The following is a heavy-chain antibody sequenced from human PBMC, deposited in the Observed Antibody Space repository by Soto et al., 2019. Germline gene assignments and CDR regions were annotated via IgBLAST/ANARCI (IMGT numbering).Heavy chain of an antibody. V-gene: IGHV3-30*18. CDR2: ISYDGSNK. CDR1: GFTFSSYG. Sequence: QVQLVESGGGVVQPGRSLRLSCAASGFTFSSYGMHWVRQAPGKGLEWVAVISYDGSNKYYADSVKGRFTISRDNSKNTLYLQMNSLRAEDTAVYYCAKDQVWFGELIYLDYWGQGTLVTVSS. CDR3: AKDQVWFGELIYLDY. D-gene: IGHD3-10*01. J-gene: IGHJ4*02.